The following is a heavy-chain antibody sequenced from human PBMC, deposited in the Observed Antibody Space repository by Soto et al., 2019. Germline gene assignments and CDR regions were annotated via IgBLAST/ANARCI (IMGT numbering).Heavy chain of an antibody. CDR3: ASRDGGNHFDY. V-gene: IGHV1-69*02. Sequence: PSVKVSCKASGGTFSSYTISWVRQAPGQGLEWMGRIIPILGIANYAQKFQGRVTITADKSTSTAYMELSSLRSEDTAVYYCASRDGGNHFDYWGQGTLVTVS. D-gene: IGHD2-15*01. J-gene: IGHJ4*02. CDR1: GGTFSSYT. CDR2: IIPILGIA.